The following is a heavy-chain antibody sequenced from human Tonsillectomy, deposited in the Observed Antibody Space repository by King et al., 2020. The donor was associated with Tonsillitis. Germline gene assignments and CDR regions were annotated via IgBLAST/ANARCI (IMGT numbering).Heavy chain of an antibody. CDR1: GYTLTELS. J-gene: IGHJ6*02. CDR3: ATYTVTTSGYYYYYYGMDV. Sequence: VQLVESGAEVKKPGASVKVSCKVSGYTLTELSMHWVRQAPGKGLEWMGGFDPEDGETIYAQKFQGRVTMTEDTSTARAYMGLSSLRSEDTAVYYCATYTVTTSGYYYYYYGMDVWGQGTTVTVS. V-gene: IGHV1-24*01. D-gene: IGHD4-17*01. CDR2: FDPEDGET.